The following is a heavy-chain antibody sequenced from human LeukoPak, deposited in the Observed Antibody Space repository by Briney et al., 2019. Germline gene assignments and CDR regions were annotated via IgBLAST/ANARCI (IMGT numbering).Heavy chain of an antibody. Sequence: RTGGSLRLSCAASGFTFSNAWMSWLRQAPGKGLEWVGRIKSKTDGGTTDYAAPVKGRFTISRDDSKNTLYLQMNSLKTEDTAVYYCTTAKVSSYRGYDFSGFDYWGQGTLVTVSS. CDR1: GFTFSNAW. CDR2: IKSKTDGGTT. D-gene: IGHD5-12*01. J-gene: IGHJ4*02. CDR3: TTAKVSSYRGYDFSGFDY. V-gene: IGHV3-15*01.